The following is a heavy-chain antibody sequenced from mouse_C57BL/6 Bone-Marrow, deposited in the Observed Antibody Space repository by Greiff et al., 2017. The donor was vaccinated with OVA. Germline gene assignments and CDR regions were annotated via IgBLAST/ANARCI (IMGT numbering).Heavy chain of an antibody. CDR2: IYPRSGNT. CDR3: ASWVGWFAY. J-gene: IGHJ3*01. Sequence: VQLQQSGAELARPGASVKLSCKASGYTFTSYGISWVKQRTGQGLEWIVEIYPRSGNTYYNEKFKGKATLTADKSSSTAYMELRSLTSEDSAVYFCASWVGWFAYWGQGTLVTVSA. CDR1: GYTFTSYG. V-gene: IGHV1-81*01. D-gene: IGHD1-1*02.